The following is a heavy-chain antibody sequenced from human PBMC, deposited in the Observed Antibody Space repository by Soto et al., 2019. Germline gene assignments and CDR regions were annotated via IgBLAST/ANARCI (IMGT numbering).Heavy chain of an antibody. CDR2: ISDTGSSH. CDR3: AKDRGGDCPDNSCYFGADY. J-gene: IGHJ4*02. Sequence: VQLVESGGTVVQPGGSLRLSCVGSGFTFSSYGMRWVRQAPGKGLECVAVISDTGSSHYYAASVEGRFTISRENSKNTLSLHMDRLRVEDTAVYYCAKDRGGDCPDNSCYFGADYWGQGTPVTVSS. V-gene: IGHV3-30*18. D-gene: IGHD2-2*01. CDR1: GFTFSSYG.